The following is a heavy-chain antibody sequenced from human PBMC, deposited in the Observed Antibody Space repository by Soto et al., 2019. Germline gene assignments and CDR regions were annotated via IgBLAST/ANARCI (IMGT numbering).Heavy chain of an antibody. CDR1: GYTFTGYY. V-gene: IGHV1-2*02. CDR3: ARGDGAVAGSDLGY. J-gene: IGHJ4*02. D-gene: IGHD6-19*01. Sequence: QVQLLQSGAEVKKPGASVKASCKASGYTFTGYYMHWVRQAPGQGLEWMGWINPNSGGTKYAQTVQGRVTMTRDTSISTAYMDLSSLRFDDTAVYYCARGDGAVAGSDLGYWGQGTLVTVSS. CDR2: INPNSGGT.